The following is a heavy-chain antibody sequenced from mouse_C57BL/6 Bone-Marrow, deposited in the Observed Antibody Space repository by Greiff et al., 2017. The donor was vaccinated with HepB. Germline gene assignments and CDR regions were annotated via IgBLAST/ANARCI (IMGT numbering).Heavy chain of an antibody. D-gene: IGHD1-1*01. CDR1: GFTFSDFY. CDR2: SRNKANDYTT. V-gene: IGHV7-1*01. J-gene: IGHJ1*03. Sequence: EVKLVESGGGLVQSGRSLRLSCATSGFTFSDFYMEWVRQAPGKGLEWIAASRNKANDYTTEYSASVKGRFIVSRDTSQSILYLQMNALRAEDTAIYYCARDGGSSYYWYFDVWGTGTTVTVSS. CDR3: ARDGGSSYYWYFDV.